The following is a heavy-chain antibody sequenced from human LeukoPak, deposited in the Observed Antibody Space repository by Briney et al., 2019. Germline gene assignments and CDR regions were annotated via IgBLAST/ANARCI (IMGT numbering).Heavy chain of an antibody. CDR3: ARDGVATFDY. J-gene: IGHJ4*02. CDR2: ISSSSSYI. CDR1: RFTFSSYI. Sequence: PGGSLRLSCAASRFTFSSYIMNWVRQAPGRGLEWVSSISSSSSYIYYADSVKGRFTISRDNAKNSLYLQMNSLRAEDTAVYYCARDGVATFDYWGQGTLVTVSS. D-gene: IGHD5-12*01. V-gene: IGHV3-21*01.